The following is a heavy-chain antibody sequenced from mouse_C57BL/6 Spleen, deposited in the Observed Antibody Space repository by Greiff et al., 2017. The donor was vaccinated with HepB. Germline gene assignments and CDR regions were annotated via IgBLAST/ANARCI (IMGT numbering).Heavy chain of an antibody. CDR1: GFTFSSYA. CDR3: ARDGGSSSLYWYFDV. CDR2: ISDGGSYT. D-gene: IGHD1-1*01. Sequence: EVKLMESGGGLVKPGGSLKLSCAASGFTFSSYAMSWVRQTPEKRLEWVATISDGGSYTYYPDNVKGRFTISRDNAKNNLYLQMSHLKSEDTAMYYCARDGGSSSLYWYFDVWGTGTTVTVSS. V-gene: IGHV5-4*01. J-gene: IGHJ1*03.